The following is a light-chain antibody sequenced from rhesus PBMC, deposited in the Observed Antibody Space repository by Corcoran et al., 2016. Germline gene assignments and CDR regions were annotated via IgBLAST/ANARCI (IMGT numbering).Light chain of an antibody. CDR3: SSYASSSTSI. V-gene: IGLV2-13*03. CDR2: EVS. CDR1: SSDLGGYNR. J-gene: IGLJ1*01. Sequence: QAAPTQAPSVSWSPGQSVTSSCTGTSSDLGGYNRVSWYQQHPGKAPKLMIYEVSKRPSGVSDRFSGSTSGNTASLTISGLQAEDAADYYCSSYASSSTSIFGAGTRLTVL.